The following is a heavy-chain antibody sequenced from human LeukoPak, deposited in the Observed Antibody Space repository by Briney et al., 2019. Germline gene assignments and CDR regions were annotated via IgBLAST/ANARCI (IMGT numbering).Heavy chain of an antibody. D-gene: IGHD6-6*01. CDR2: IDSSAST. V-gene: IGHV4-59*08. CDR1: GGSISGYD. Sequence: SETLSLTCTVSGGSISGYDWTSSRQPPGKGLEGIGDIDSSASTNYNPSLNSRGTVSVHTSKTHFSLRLSSVTAADTAVYYCARHRYTSSSSYFDFWGQGTLVTVSS. J-gene: IGHJ4*02. CDR3: ARHRYTSSSSYFDF.